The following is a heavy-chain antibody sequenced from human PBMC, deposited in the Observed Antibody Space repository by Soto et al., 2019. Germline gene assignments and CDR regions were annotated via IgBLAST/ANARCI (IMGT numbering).Heavy chain of an antibody. Sequence: QVQLVESGGGVVQPGRSLRLSCAASGFTFSSYAMHWVRQAPGKGLEWVAVISYDGSNKYYADSVKGRFTISRDNSKNTLYLQMNSLRAEDTAVYYCARDRGDYLRAFDIWGQGTMVTVSS. J-gene: IGHJ3*02. V-gene: IGHV3-30-3*01. CDR2: ISYDGSNK. CDR1: GFTFSSYA. CDR3: ARDRGDYLRAFDI. D-gene: IGHD4-17*01.